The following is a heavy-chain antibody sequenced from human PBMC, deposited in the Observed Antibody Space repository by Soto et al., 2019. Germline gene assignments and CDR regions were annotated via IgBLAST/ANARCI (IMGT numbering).Heavy chain of an antibody. V-gene: IGHV1-18*01. CDR1: GYTFTSYG. J-gene: IGHJ4*02. D-gene: IGHD6-13*01. Sequence: GASRKVSCRAAGYTFTSYGTSCVRQAPGQGLEWMGWISAYNGNTNYAQKLQGRVTMTTDTSTSTAYMELRSLRSDDTAVYYCARLYSSSWDYYFDYWGQGTLVTVSS. CDR3: ARLYSSSWDYYFDY. CDR2: ISAYNGNT.